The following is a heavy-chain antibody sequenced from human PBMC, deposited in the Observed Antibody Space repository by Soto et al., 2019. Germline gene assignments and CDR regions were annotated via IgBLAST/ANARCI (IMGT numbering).Heavy chain of an antibody. CDR1: GFIFSDRY. CDR3: ATIDMVEKFDP. J-gene: IGHJ5*02. D-gene: IGHD3-10*01. CDR2: IRNRANSYST. Sequence: LRLSGAASGFIFSDRYMDWVRQTPGKGLEWLGRIRNRANSYSTEYAASVRGRFTISRDDSNNLLYLHMSSLKTEDTAVYYCATIDMVEKFDPRGPGILVTVSS. V-gene: IGHV3-72*01.